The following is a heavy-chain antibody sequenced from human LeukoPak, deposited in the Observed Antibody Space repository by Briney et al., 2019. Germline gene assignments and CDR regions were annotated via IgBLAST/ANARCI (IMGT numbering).Heavy chain of an antibody. Sequence: GASVKVSCTASGYSFTSNYIHWVRQAPGQGLEWMGMIYPRDGSTSYARKFQGRVTVTRDTSTSTVHMELSGLRSEDTAVYYCARDQEAFDYWGQGTLVTVSS. CDR1: GYSFTSNY. J-gene: IGHJ4*02. V-gene: IGHV1-46*01. CDR2: IYPRDGST. CDR3: ARDQEAFDY.